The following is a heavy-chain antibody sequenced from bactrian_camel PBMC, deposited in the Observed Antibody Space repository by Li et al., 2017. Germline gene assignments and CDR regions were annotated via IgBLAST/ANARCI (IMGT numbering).Heavy chain of an antibody. J-gene: IGHJ4*01. CDR1: GYTYAAWD. D-gene: IGHD6*01. CDR3: LMYGYGGIMSRY. CDR2: IESTGST. V-gene: IGHV3S55*01. Sequence: VQLVESGGGSVQAGGSLTLSCTASGYTYAAWDFAWFHQAPGKEREGIAAIESTGSTSYADSVKGRFTISRDNAGNTLYLKLNSLKTEDTAMYYCLMYGYGGIMSRYWGQGTQVTVS.